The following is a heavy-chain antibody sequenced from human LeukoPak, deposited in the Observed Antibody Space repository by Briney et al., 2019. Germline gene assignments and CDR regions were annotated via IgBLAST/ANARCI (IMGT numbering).Heavy chain of an antibody. CDR1: GFTFSSYW. CDR3: AREARYYYDTPDY. CDR2: IKQDGSEE. J-gene: IGHJ4*02. Sequence: PGGSLRLSCAASGFTFSSYWMSWVRQAPGKGLEWVANIKQDGSEEYYVDSVKGRFTISRDNAQNSLYLQMNSLRAEDTAVYYCAREARYYYDTPDYWGQGTLVTVSS. D-gene: IGHD3-22*01. V-gene: IGHV3-7*01.